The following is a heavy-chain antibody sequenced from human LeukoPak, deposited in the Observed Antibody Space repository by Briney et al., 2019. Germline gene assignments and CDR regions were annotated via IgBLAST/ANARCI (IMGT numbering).Heavy chain of an antibody. CDR3: ARDYNVLRFLEWDHRSYYFDY. CDR2: IYYSGST. D-gene: IGHD3-3*01. J-gene: IGHJ4*02. V-gene: IGHV4-59*12. Sequence: SETLSLTCAVSGGSISSYYWSWIRQPPGKGLEWIGYIYYSGSTNYNPSLKSRVTISVDTSKNQFSLKLSSVTAADTAVYYCARDYNVLRFLEWDHRSYYFDYWGQGTLVTVSS. CDR1: GGSISSYY.